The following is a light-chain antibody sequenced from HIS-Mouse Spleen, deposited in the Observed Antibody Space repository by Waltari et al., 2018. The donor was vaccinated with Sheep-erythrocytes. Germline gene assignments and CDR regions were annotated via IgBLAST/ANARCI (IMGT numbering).Light chain of an antibody. Sequence: QSALTQPHSASGSPGQSVTISCTGTSSDVGGYHYVSWYQQHPGKAPKLMIYEVSKRPSGVPDRFSGSKSGNTASLTVSGLQAEDEADYYCSSYAGSNNYVFGTGTKVTVL. CDR2: EVS. CDR1: SSDVGGYHY. J-gene: IGLJ1*01. V-gene: IGLV2-8*01. CDR3: SSYAGSNNYV.